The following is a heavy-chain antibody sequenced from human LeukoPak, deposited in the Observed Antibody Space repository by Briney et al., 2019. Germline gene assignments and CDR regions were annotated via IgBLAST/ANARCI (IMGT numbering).Heavy chain of an antibody. J-gene: IGHJ4*02. CDR3: ARQGRSTVTTIDY. V-gene: IGHV4-39*01. Sequence: PSETLSLTCTVSGGSISSSSYYWGWIRQPPGKGLEWIGSIYYSGSTYYNPSLKSRVTISVDTPKNQFSLKLSSVTAPDTAVYYCARQGRSTVTTIDYWGQGTLVTVSS. CDR1: GGSISSSSYY. CDR2: IYYSGST. D-gene: IGHD4-17*01.